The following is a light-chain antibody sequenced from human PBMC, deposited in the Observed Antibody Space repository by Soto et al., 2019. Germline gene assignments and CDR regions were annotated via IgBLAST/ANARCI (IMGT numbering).Light chain of an antibody. CDR3: QQYYSTPVT. Sequence: DIVMTQSPDSLAVSLGERATINCKSSQSILFSSNNKNYLTCYQQKPGQPPKPLIYWAATRESGVPDRFSGSGSGTDFTLTISSPQAEDVAVYYCQQYYSTPVTFGGGTKVEIK. V-gene: IGKV4-1*01. CDR1: QSILFSSNNKNY. J-gene: IGKJ4*01. CDR2: WAA.